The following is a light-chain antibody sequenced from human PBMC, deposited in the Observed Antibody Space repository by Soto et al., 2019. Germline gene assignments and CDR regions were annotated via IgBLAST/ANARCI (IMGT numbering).Light chain of an antibody. Sequence: DIAMTQYALSLPGTPGEPAAFSCMASQSLLNNNGYNYLDWYLQKPGQSPQLLIYLGSSRASGVPARFSGSGSGTDFTLTISRVEAEDVGFYYCMQALLAPLPFGHVAMVDIK. CDR1: QSLLNNNGYNY. J-gene: IGKJ1*01. CDR2: LGS. V-gene: IGKV2-28*01. CDR3: MQALLAPLP.